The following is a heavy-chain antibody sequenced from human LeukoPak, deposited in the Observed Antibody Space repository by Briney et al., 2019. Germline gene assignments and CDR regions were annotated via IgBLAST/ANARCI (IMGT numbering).Heavy chain of an antibody. Sequence: PGGSLRLSCAASGFTFSDYYMSWIRQAPGKGLEWVSYISSSGSTIYYADSVKGRFTISRDNAKNSLYLQMNSLRAEDTAVYYCARGQRAVLRFLEWFLPSDYWGQGTWSPSPQ. D-gene: IGHD3-3*01. J-gene: IGHJ4*02. V-gene: IGHV3-11*01. CDR1: GFTFSDYY. CDR2: ISSSGSTI. CDR3: ARGQRAVLRFLEWFLPSDY.